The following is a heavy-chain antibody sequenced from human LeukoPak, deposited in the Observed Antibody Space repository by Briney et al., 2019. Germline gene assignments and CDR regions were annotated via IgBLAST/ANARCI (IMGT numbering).Heavy chain of an antibody. V-gene: IGHV3-23*01. CDR1: GFTFSSYA. CDR3: AKTYSYGYSPSD. J-gene: IGHJ4*02. Sequence: GGPLRLSCAASGFTFSSYAMSWVRQAPGKGLEWVSAISGSGGSTYYADSVKGRFTISRDNSKNTLYLQMNSLRAEDTAVYYCAKTYSYGYSPSDWGQGTLVTVSS. CDR2: ISGSGGST. D-gene: IGHD5-18*01.